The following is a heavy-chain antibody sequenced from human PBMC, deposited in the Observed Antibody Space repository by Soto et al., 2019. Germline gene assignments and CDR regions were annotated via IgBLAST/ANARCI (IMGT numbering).Heavy chain of an antibody. Sequence: GGSLRLSCAASEFTFRSYWMHWVRQSPGKGLVWVSRISGDGSSTNYADSVKGLFTISRDNAKNTVYLQIDSLRAEDTAVYYCARSLPGTYGAFDLWGQGTMVTVSS. V-gene: IGHV3-74*01. CDR1: EFTFRSYW. D-gene: IGHD1-7*01. J-gene: IGHJ3*01. CDR2: ISGDGSST. CDR3: ARSLPGTYGAFDL.